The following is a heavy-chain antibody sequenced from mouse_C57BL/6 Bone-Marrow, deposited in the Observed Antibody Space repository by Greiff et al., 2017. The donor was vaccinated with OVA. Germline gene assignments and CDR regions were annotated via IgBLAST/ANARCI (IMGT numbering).Heavy chain of an antibody. Sequence: QVQLQQSGAELARPGASVKLSCKASGYTFTSYGISWVKQRTGQGLEWIGEIYPRSGNTYYNEKFKGKATLTADKSSSTAYMELRSLTSEGSAVYFCARSGLTTVVAKNWFAYWGQETLVTVSA. CDR3: ARSGLTTVVAKNWFAY. V-gene: IGHV1-81*01. CDR1: GYTFTSYG. CDR2: IYPRSGNT. D-gene: IGHD1-1*01. J-gene: IGHJ3*01.